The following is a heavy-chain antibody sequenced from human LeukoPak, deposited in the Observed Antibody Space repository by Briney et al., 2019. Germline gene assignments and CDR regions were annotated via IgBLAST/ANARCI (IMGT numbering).Heavy chain of an antibody. CDR2: MNPNSGNT. J-gene: IGHJ4*02. CDR1: GYTFTTYD. Sequence: GASVKVSCKASGYTFTTYDINWVRQATGQGLEWMGWMNPNSGNTGYAQKFQGRVTMTRNTSISTAYMELSSLRVEDTALYFCAKGDCGGDCYVVDYWGQGTRVTVSS. D-gene: IGHD2-21*02. V-gene: IGHV1-8*01. CDR3: AKGDCGGDCYVVDY.